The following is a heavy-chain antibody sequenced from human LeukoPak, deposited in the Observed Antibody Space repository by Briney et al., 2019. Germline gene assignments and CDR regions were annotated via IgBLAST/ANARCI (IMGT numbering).Heavy chain of an antibody. CDR2: IYYSGST. J-gene: IGHJ4*02. Sequence: SETLSLTCTVSGGSISSYYWSWIRQPPGKGLEWIGYIYYSGSTNYNPSLKSRVTISVDTSKNQFSLKLSSVTAADTAVYYCATNAGYSSGFDYWGQGTLVTVSS. V-gene: IGHV4-59*01. CDR1: GGSISSYY. D-gene: IGHD6-19*01. CDR3: ATNAGYSSGFDY.